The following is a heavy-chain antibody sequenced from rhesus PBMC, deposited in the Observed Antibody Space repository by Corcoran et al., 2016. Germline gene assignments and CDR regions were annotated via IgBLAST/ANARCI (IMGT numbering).Heavy chain of an antibody. J-gene: IGHJ6*01. CDR3: ATSDGYGLDS. Sequence: EVQLVQSGAEVKRPGESLKISCKTSGYSFTSYWISWVRQMPGKGREWSGAIDPSDPSPRYSPSSQGQVPISADNSISTTYLQWSSLKASDSATYYCATSDGYGLDSWGQGVVVTVSS. CDR1: GYSFTSYW. D-gene: IGHD3S6*01. V-gene: IGHV5-2*01. CDR2: IDPSDPSP.